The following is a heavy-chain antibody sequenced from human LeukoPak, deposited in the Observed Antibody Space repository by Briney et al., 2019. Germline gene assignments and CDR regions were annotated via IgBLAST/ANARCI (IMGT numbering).Heavy chain of an antibody. J-gene: IGHJ4*02. CDR1: GFTFSSYA. V-gene: IGHV3-23*01. CDR2: ISGSGETT. Sequence: GGYLRLSCAASGFTFSSYAVSGVRQAPGGGLECISSISGSGETTYYADSVKGRVTSSRDNSKKTVYLQLRSLRAEDTAVYYCAKAMSSTTWGIFDYWGQGTLVTVSS. CDR3: AKAMSSTTWGIFDY. D-gene: IGHD2-2*01.